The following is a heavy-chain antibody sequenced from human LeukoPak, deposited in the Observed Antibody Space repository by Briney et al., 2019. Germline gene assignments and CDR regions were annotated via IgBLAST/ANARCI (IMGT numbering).Heavy chain of an antibody. CDR3: AKDSSGGILWFGELFGSYAFDI. J-gene: IGHJ3*02. V-gene: IGHV3-30*02. CDR1: GFTFSSYG. Sequence: PGGSLRLSCAASGFTFSSYGMHWVRQAPGKGLEWVAFIRYDGSNKYYADSVKGRFTISRDNSKNTLYLQMNSLRAEDTAVYYCAKDSSGGILWFGELFGSYAFDIWGQGTMVTVSS. CDR2: IRYDGSNK. D-gene: IGHD3-10*01.